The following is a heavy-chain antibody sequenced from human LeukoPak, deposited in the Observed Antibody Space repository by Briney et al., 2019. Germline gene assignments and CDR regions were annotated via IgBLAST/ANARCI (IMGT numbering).Heavy chain of an antibody. CDR1: GGSISSSSYY. J-gene: IGHJ6*02. D-gene: IGHD5-24*01. V-gene: IGHV4-39*01. CDR3: ARHWGNGYNFNGMDV. CDR2: IYYSGST. Sequence: SETLSLTCTVSGGSISSSSYYWGWIRQPPGKGLEWIGSIYYSGSTCYNPSLKSRVTISVDTSKNQFSLKLSSVTAADTAVYYCARHWGNGYNFNGMDVWGQGTTVTVSS.